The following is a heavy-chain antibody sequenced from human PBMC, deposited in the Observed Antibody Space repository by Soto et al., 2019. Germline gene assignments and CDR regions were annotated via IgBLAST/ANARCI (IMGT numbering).Heavy chain of an antibody. J-gene: IGHJ4*02. D-gene: IGHD3-10*01. CDR2: IYPGDSDT. Sequence: GESLKISCKGSGYDFATYWIGWVRQKPGKGLECMGIIYPGDSDTKYSPSFEGQVIMSADKSTNTAYLQWKSLRVSDTALYFCARMESGSYGFDDFWGPGTLVIVSS. CDR3: ARMESGSYGFDDF. V-gene: IGHV5-51*01. CDR1: GYDFATYW.